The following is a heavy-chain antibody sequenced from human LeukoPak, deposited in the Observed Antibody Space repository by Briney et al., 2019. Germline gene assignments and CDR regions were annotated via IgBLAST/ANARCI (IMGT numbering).Heavy chain of an antibody. CDR2: IKQDGSES. V-gene: IGHV3-7*01. CDR3: ARDIRVGDFRYYHYGMDV. CDR1: GFTFSSYW. Sequence: GGSLRLFCAASGFTFSSYWMSWVRQAPGKGLEWVASIKQDGSESHYVDSVKGRFSISRDNPRNSLYLQMNSLRAEDAAVYYCARDIRVGDFRYYHYGMDVWGLGTTVTVSS. J-gene: IGHJ6*02. D-gene: IGHD1-26*01.